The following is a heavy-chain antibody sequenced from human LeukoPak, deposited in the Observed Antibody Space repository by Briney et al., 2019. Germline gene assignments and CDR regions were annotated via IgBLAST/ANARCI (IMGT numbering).Heavy chain of an antibody. V-gene: IGHV3-30*02. CDR1: GLTFSSYG. CDR2: IRYDGSNK. Sequence: GGSLRLSCAASGLTFSSYGMHWVRQAPGKGLEWVAFIRYDGSNKYYADSVKGRFTISRDNSKNTLYLQMNSLRAEDTAVYYCAKDRGFWSGEDYFDYWGQGTLVTVSS. J-gene: IGHJ4*02. D-gene: IGHD3-3*01. CDR3: AKDRGFWSGEDYFDY.